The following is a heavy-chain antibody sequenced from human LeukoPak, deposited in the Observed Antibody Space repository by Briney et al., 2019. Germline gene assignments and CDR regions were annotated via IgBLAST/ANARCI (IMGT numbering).Heavy chain of an antibody. V-gene: IGHV4-59*01. CDR2: IFYSGST. CDR3: ARGGYYGLGNDFRFDP. CDR1: GDSISRYY. Sequence: SETLSLTCTVSGDSISRYYWSWIRQPPGKGLEWIGYIFYSGSTNYNPSLESRVTISVDTSKNQFSLKLSSVTAADTAVYYCARGGYYGLGNDFRFDPWGQGTLVTVSS. D-gene: IGHD3-10*01. J-gene: IGHJ5*02.